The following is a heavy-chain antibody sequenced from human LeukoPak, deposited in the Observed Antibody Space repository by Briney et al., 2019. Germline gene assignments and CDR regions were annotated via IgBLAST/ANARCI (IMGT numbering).Heavy chain of an antibody. J-gene: IGHJ6*02. CDR2: INPNSGGT. CDR1: GYTFTSYG. Sequence: ASVKVSCKASGYTFTSYGISWVRQAPGQGLEWMGWINPNSGGTNYAQKFQGRVTMTRDTSISTAYMELSRLRSDDTAVYYCARADYPYGMDVWGQGTTVTVSS. V-gene: IGHV1-2*02. CDR3: ARADYPYGMDV.